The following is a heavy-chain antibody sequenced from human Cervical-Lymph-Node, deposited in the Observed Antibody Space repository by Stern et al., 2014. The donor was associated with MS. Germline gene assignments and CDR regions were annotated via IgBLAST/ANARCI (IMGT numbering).Heavy chain of an antibody. D-gene: IGHD1-26*01. CDR2: INEDGHLA. Sequence: EVQLVESGGRLVQPGGSLRLSCEDSGYTFSSFWMHWVRQVPGKGLVWVSRINEDGHLAAYADSVRGRFTSSRDNAKRTLYLQMNSLGAEDTAIDYCARDLSGRSDSWGREPWSPSPQ. CDR3: ARDLSGRSDS. V-gene: IGHV3-74*03. J-gene: IGHJ4*02. CDR1: GYTFSSFW.